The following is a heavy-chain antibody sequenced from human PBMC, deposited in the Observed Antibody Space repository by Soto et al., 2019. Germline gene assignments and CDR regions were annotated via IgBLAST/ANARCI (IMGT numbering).Heavy chain of an antibody. CDR2: IVVGSGNT. CDR3: AAIPVVVGTVNHDAFDI. V-gene: IGHV1-58*01. Sequence: QMQLVQSGPEVKKPGTSVKVSCKASGFTFTSSAVQWVRQARGQRLEWIGWIVVGSGNTNYAQKFQERVTITRDMSTSTAYMELSSLRSEDTAVYYCAAIPVVVGTVNHDAFDIWGQGTMVTVSS. J-gene: IGHJ3*02. D-gene: IGHD2-21*02. CDR1: GFTFTSSA.